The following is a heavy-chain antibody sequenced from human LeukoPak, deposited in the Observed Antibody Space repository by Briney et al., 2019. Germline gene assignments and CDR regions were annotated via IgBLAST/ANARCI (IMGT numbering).Heavy chain of an antibody. CDR3: ARANNSSWHN. J-gene: IGHJ4*02. V-gene: IGHV3-7*01. D-gene: IGHD6-13*01. Sequence: GGSLRLSCATSGFTFSSNWMSWVRHVPGRGLDWVANIKPDGSAEYYAASVKGRFTVSRDNAKNSLYLQMNSLRVEGTAVYYCARANNSSWHNWGQGTLVTVSS. CDR1: GFTFSSNW. CDR2: IKPDGSAE.